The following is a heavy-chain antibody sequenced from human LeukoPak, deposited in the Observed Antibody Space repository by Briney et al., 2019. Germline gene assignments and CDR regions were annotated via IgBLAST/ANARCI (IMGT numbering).Heavy chain of an antibody. V-gene: IGHV3-7*01. CDR3: ARDYAVVVPAAINSYYYYYMDV. CDR2: IKQDGSEI. D-gene: IGHD2-2*01. CDR1: GFTFSSYW. J-gene: IGHJ6*03. Sequence: PGGSLRLSCAASGFTFSSYWMSWVRQAPGKGLEWVANIKQDGSEIYYVDSVKGRFTISRDNAKYSLYLQMNSLRAEDTAVYYCARDYAVVVPAAINSYYYYYMDVWGKGTTVTVSS.